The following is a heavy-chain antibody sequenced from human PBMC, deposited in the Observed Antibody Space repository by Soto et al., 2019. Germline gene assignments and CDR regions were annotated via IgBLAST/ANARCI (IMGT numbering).Heavy chain of an antibody. J-gene: IGHJ6*02. CDR1: GFSFNYYG. D-gene: IGHD1-26*01. Sequence: QVELVESGGGVVPPGRSLTLSCEASGFSFNYYGMHWVRQAPGKGLEWVAVIWYDGSKKDYVDSVQGRFIVSRDNSRNTVYLQMNSLIAADTAVYYCARDGSSTQLDYGLDVWGQGTMVTVSS. CDR2: IWYDGSKK. V-gene: IGHV3-33*01. CDR3: ARDGSSTQLDYGLDV.